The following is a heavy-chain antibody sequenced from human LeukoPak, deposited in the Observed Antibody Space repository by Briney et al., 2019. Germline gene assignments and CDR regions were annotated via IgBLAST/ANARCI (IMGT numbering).Heavy chain of an antibody. CDR3: ARKPLRYFDWLNDY. Sequence: GGSLRLSCAASGFTFSSYWMHWVRQAPGKGLVWVSGISGSGGSTYYADSVKGRFTISRDNSKNTLYLQMNSLRAEDTAVYYCARKPLRYFDWLNDYWGQGTLVTVSS. CDR2: ISGSGGST. V-gene: IGHV3-23*01. J-gene: IGHJ4*02. CDR1: GFTFSSYW. D-gene: IGHD3-9*01.